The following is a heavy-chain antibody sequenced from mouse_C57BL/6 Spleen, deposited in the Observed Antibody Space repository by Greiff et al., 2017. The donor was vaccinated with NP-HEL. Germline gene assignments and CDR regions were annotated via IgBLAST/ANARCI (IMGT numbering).Heavy chain of an antibody. CDR1: GYTFTSYG. CDR2: IYPRSGNT. J-gene: IGHJ3*01. Sequence: VMLVESGAELARPGASVKLSCKASGYTFTSYGISWVKQRTGQGLEWIGEIYPRSGNTYYNEKFKGKATLTADKSSSTAYMELRSLTSEDSAVYFCAREGYYSEAYWGQGTLVTVSA. CDR3: AREGYYSEAY. D-gene: IGHD2-12*01. V-gene: IGHV1-81*01.